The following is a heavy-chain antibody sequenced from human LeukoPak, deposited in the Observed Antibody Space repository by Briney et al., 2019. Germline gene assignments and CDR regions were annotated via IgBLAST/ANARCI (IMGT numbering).Heavy chain of an antibody. J-gene: IGHJ3*02. CDR2: ISGSGGST. CDR3: ANTLLTTVTTLSLGAFDI. V-gene: IGHV3-23*01. Sequence: GGSLRLSCAASGFTFGSYAMVWVRQIPGKGLEWVSAISGSGGSTYYADSVKGRFTISRDNSKNTLYLQMNSLRAEDTAVYYCANTLLTTVTTLSLGAFDIWGQGTMVTVSS. D-gene: IGHD4-17*01. CDR1: GFTFGSYA.